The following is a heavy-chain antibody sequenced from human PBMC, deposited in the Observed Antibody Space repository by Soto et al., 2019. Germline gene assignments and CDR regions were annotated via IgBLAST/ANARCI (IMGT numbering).Heavy chain of an antibody. D-gene: IGHD5-12*01. CDR2: ISYDGSNK. Sequence: GGSLRLSCAASGFTFSSYGMHWVRQAPGKGLEWVAVISYDGSNKYYADSVKGRFTISRDNSKNTLYLQMNSLRAEDTAVYYCAKFPWWPGGDEMYLYYYRVVGGKGTTVTVAS. CDR1: GFTFSSYG. CDR3: AKFPWWPGGDEMYLYYYRVV. J-gene: IGHJ6*03. V-gene: IGHV3-30*18.